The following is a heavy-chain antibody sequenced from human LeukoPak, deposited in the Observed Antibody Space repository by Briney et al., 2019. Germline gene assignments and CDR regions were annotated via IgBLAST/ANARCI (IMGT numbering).Heavy chain of an antibody. CDR2: IYNGGST. J-gene: IGHJ4*02. CDR3: ARFKRAGGWSYFDY. D-gene: IGHD6-19*01. V-gene: IGHV4-59*01. CDR1: GGSISTYY. Sequence: SETLSLTCTVSGGSISTYYWSWIRKPPGKGLEWIGHIYNGGSTNYSPSLKSRVTISADTSKNQFSLKLSSVTAADTAVYYCARFKRAGGWSYFDYWGQGTLVTVSS.